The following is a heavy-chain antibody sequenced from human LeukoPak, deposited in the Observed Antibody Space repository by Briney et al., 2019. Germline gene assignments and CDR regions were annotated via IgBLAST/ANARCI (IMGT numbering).Heavy chain of an antibody. CDR1: GHTFTGYY. J-gene: IGHJ4*02. D-gene: IGHD4-17*01. Sequence: ASVKVSCKASGHTFTGYYMHWVRQAPGQGLEWMGWINPNSGGTNYAQKFQGRVTMTRDTSISTAYMELSRLRSDDTAVYYCAGTFDYGDYGEYYFDYWGQGTLVTVSS. V-gene: IGHV1-2*02. CDR3: AGTFDYGDYGEYYFDY. CDR2: INPNSGGT.